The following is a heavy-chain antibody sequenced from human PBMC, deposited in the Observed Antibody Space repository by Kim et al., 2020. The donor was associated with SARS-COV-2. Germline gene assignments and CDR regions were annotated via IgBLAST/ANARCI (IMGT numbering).Heavy chain of an antibody. CDR3: ATGYCSSTSCYAHQNDEEYGMDV. D-gene: IGHD2-2*01. J-gene: IGHJ6*02. Sequence: ASVKVSCKVSGYTLTELSMHWVRQAPGKGLEWMGGFDPEDGETIYAQKFQGRVTMTEDTSTDTAYMELSSLRSEDTAVYYCATGYCSSTSCYAHQNDEEYGMDVWGQGTTVTVSS. V-gene: IGHV1-24*01. CDR2: FDPEDGET. CDR1: GYTLTELS.